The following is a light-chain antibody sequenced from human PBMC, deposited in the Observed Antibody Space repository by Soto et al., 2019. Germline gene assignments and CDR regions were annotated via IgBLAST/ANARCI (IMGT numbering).Light chain of an antibody. CDR1: QGISSA. V-gene: IGKV1-13*02. CDR3: QQFNSYPQLT. CDR2: DAS. J-gene: IGKJ4*01. Sequence: IQLTQSPSSLSSSVGERVTITCRASQGISSALAWYQQKPGKDPKLLIYDASSLESGVTSRFSGSGSGTDFTLTISSLQPEDFATDYCQQFNSYPQLTFGGGTKVEIK.